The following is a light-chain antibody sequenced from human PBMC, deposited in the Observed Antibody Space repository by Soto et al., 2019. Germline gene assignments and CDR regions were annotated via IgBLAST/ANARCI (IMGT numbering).Light chain of an antibody. J-gene: IGKJ3*01. CDR3: QQYTTSPFT. Sequence: EIVLTQSPGTLSLSPGERATLYCRASQSVGSNYLAWYQQKPGQAPRVLIYGASSRATGIPDRFSGSGSGADFTITISRLEPEDFAVYYWQQYTTSPFTFGPGTKVDIK. CDR1: QSVGSNY. V-gene: IGKV3-20*01. CDR2: GAS.